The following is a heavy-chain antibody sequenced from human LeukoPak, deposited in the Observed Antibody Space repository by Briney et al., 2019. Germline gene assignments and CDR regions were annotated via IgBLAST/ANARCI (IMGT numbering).Heavy chain of an antibody. CDR1: GFTFTSYA. V-gene: IGHV3-21*05. CDR3: ASLQQQLVFDY. Sequence: PGGSLRLSCAASGFTFTSYAMNWVRQAPGKGLEWVSYISSSSSYTNYADSVKGRFTISRDNAKNSLYLQMNSLRAEDTAVYYCASLQQQLVFDYWGQGTLVTVSS. CDR2: ISSSSSYT. D-gene: IGHD6-13*01. J-gene: IGHJ4*02.